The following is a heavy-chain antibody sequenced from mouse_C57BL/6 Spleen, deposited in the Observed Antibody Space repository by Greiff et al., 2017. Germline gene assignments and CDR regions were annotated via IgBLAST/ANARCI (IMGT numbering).Heavy chain of an antibody. Sequence: LQESGPGLVAPSQSLSITCTVSGFSLTSYAISWVRQPPGKGLEWLGVIWPGGGTNYHSAIKSRLSIRKDNSKSQVFFTMNSLQTDDTARYCCARGYYSSSLDYWGQGTALTVSS. CDR3: ARGYYSSSLDY. D-gene: IGHD1-1*01. CDR2: IWPGGGT. V-gene: IGHV2-9-1*01. J-gene: IGHJ2*01. CDR1: GFSLTSYA.